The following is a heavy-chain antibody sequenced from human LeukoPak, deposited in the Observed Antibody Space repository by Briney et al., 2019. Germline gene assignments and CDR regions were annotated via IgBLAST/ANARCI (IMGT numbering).Heavy chain of an antibody. Sequence: PSETLSLTCTVSGGSVSSGGFYWTWIRQPPGKGLEWIGYIYYSGSINYIPSVRSRLTISVDTSKNQFSLKLSSVTAADTAVYYCAREDITGTASYFDYWGQGTLVTVSS. CDR1: GGSVSSGGFY. V-gene: IGHV4-61*08. D-gene: IGHD1-7*01. J-gene: IGHJ4*02. CDR3: AREDITGTASYFDY. CDR2: IYYSGSI.